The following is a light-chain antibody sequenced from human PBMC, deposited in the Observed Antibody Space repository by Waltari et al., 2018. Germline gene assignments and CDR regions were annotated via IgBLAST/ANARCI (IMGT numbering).Light chain of an antibody. V-gene: IGLV4-69*01. Sequence: QLVLTQSPSASASLGASVRLTCTLDSGHSSNIIAWHQQQQEKGPRYLMKVNSDGSHSKGDEVLDRFSGSGYGAERYLTISSGQSEDEADYYCQTGGHGTWVFGGGTKLTVL. CDR2: VNSDGSH. J-gene: IGLJ3*02. CDR3: QTGGHGTWV. CDR1: SGHSSNI.